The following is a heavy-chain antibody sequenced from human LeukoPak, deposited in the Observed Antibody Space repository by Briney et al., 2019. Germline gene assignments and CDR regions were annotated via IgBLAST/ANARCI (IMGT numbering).Heavy chain of an antibody. J-gene: IGHJ4*02. CDR3: AKAPDSSGFPSYFDS. D-gene: IGHD3-22*01. Sequence: GGSLRLSCAVSGFTFSTFAMNWVREAPGKGLEWVSSLSDSAVSSYYADSVKGRFTISRDNSKNTLYLQMNSLRAEDTATYYCAKAPDSSGFPSYFDSWGQGTLVAVSS. CDR1: GFTFSTFA. V-gene: IGHV3-23*01. CDR2: LSDSAVSS.